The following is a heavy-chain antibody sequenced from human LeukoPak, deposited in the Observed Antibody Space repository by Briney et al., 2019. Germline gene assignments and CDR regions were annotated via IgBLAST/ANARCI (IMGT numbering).Heavy chain of an antibody. CDR3: ARGGRASSGWYDRFDP. J-gene: IGHJ5*02. V-gene: IGHV4-34*01. Sequence: SETLSLTCAVYGGSFSGYYWSWIRQPPGKGLEWIGEINHSGSTNYNPSLKSRVTISVDTSKNQFSLKLSSVTAADTAVYYCARGGRASSGWYDRFDPWGQGTLVTVSS. CDR2: INHSGST. CDR1: GGSFSGYY. D-gene: IGHD6-19*01.